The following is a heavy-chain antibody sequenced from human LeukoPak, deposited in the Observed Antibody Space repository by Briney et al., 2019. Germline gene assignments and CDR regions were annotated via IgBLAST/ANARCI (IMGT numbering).Heavy chain of an antibody. CDR1: GGTFSSYA. J-gene: IGHJ5*02. Sequence: HGASVKVSCKASGGTFSSYAISWVRQAPGQGLEWMGGIIPIFGTANYAQKFQGRVTITADKSTSTAYMELSSLRSEDTAVYYCARKVPNDSSGYYYRGQFDPWGQGTLVTVSS. D-gene: IGHD3-22*01. CDR2: IIPIFGTA. CDR3: ARKVPNDSSGYYYRGQFDP. V-gene: IGHV1-69*06.